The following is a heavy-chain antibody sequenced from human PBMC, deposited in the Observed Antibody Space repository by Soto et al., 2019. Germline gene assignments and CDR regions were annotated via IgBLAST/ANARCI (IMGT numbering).Heavy chain of an antibody. CDR1: GGSIRNKDW. J-gene: IGHJ4*02. Sequence: QVQLQESGPGLVKPSGTLSLTCAVSGGSIRNKDWCWSWVRQSPGKGLEWIGEMYSVERTIYNPSLKSRVTVSADESANRFSLRLNSVTAADTAVYYCARRGRDSIFGSFDNWGQGILVTVSS. CDR2: MYSVERT. D-gene: IGHD2-21*02. V-gene: IGHV4-4*02. CDR3: ARRGRDSIFGSFDN.